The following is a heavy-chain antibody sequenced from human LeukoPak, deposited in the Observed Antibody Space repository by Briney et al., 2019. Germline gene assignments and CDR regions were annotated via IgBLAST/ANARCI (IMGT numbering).Heavy chain of an antibody. CDR2: ISGSGGST. J-gene: IGHJ4*02. Sequence: TGGSLRLSCAASGFTFSSYAMGWVRQAPGKGLEWVSAISGSGGSTYYADSVKGRFTISRDNSKNTLYLQMNSLRAEDTAVYYCAKDRDSSLFYFDYWGQGTLVTVSS. CDR1: GFTFSSYA. D-gene: IGHD6-6*01. V-gene: IGHV3-23*01. CDR3: AKDRDSSLFYFDY.